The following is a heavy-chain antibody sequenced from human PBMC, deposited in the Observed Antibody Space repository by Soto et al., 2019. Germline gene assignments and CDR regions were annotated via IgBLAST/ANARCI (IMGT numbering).Heavy chain of an antibody. D-gene: IGHD3-10*01. CDR2: IYYSGST. Sequence: QVQLQESGPGLVKPSETLSLTCTVSGGSISSYYWSWIRQPPGKGLEWIGYIYYSGSTNYNPSLKSRVTISVDTSKNQCSLKRSSVTAADTAVYYCARPLFGRGNWFDPWGQGTLVTVSS. J-gene: IGHJ5*02. V-gene: IGHV4-59*01. CDR1: GGSISSYY. CDR3: ARPLFGRGNWFDP.